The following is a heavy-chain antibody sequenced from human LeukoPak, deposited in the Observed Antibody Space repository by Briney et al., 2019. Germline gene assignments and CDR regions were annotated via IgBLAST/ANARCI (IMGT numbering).Heavy chain of an antibody. CDR1: GYTFTSYG. J-gene: IGHJ6*03. CDR3: ARLIIAAAGKYYYYYYMDV. D-gene: IGHD6-13*01. Sequence: ASVKVSCKASGYTFTSYGISWVRQAPGQGLEWMGWISAYNGNTNYAQKLQGRVTMTTDTSTSTAYMELRSLRSDDTAVYYCARLIIAAAGKYYYYYYMDVWGKGTTVTVSS. CDR2: ISAYNGNT. V-gene: IGHV1-18*01.